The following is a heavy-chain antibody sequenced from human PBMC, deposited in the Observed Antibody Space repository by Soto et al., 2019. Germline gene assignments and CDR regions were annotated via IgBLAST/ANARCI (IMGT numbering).Heavy chain of an antibody. Sequence: SETLSLTCTVSGYSISSGYYWSWVRQPPGKGLEWIGYIYYSGSTYYNPSLKSRVTISVDTSKNQFSLKLSSVTAADTAVYYCARVVVVAATFGWFDPWGQGTLVTVSS. CDR1: GYSISSGYY. CDR2: IYYSGST. V-gene: IGHV4-30-4*01. CDR3: ARVVVVAATFGWFDP. J-gene: IGHJ5*02. D-gene: IGHD2-15*01.